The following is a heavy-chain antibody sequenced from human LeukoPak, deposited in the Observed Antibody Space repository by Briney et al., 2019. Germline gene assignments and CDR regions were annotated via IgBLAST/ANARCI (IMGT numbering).Heavy chain of an antibody. Sequence: SETLSLTCTVSGGSISSYYWSWIRQPPGKGLEWIGYIYYSGSTNYNPSLKSRVTISVDTSKNQFSLKLSSVTAADTAVYYCARHRGPAAGRFDPWGQGTLVTVSS. CDR2: IYYSGST. CDR1: GGSISSYY. V-gene: IGHV4-59*01. D-gene: IGHD6-13*01. J-gene: IGHJ5*02. CDR3: ARHRGPAAGRFDP.